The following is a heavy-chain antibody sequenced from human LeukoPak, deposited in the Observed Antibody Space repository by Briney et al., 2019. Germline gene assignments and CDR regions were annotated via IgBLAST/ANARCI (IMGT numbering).Heavy chain of an antibody. D-gene: IGHD5-18*01. CDR2: ISESSIYI. J-gene: IGHJ4*02. Sequence: AGGSLRLSCAGSGXTFSSYTMNWVRHAPGKGLEWVSSISESSIYINYADSVKGRFTISRDNAKYSLYLQMTSLTAEDTAVYYCARDGYGLDTPMVSTNFDYWGQGTLVTVSS. V-gene: IGHV3-21*01. CDR3: ARDGYGLDTPMVSTNFDY. CDR1: GXTFSSYT.